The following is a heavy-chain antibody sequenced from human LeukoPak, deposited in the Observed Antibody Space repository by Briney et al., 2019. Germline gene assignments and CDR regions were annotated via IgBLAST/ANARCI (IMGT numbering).Heavy chain of an antibody. V-gene: IGHV4-59*11. D-gene: IGHD3-3*01. CDR2: IYSRGTT. CDR1: GDSININH. J-gene: IGHJ3*02. CDR3: ARDSLTAGGPTRSDFTDI. Sequence: SETLSLTRTASGDSININHNRSGIRQTPGKGLEWIGYIYSRGTTHYNPSLTGRVTISLDTSKNQFSLNLRSVTAADTALYSCARDSLTAGGPTRSDFTDIWGQGTTVTVSS.